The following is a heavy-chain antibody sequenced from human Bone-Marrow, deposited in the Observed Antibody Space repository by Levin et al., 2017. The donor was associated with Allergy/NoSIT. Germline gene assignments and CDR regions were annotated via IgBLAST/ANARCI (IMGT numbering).Heavy chain of an antibody. CDR2: ISSSGDST. V-gene: IGHV3-48*02. J-gene: IGHJ4*02. CDR3: ARDPARGYYDSSGYSGDH. Sequence: GASVKVSCAASGSSFWHYTMNWVRQAPGKGLEWVSCISSSGDSTYYADSVKGRFTISRDNAKNSLYLQLNRLRDEDTALYYCARDPARGYYDSSGYSGDHWGQGTLVTVSS. CDR1: GSSFWHYT. D-gene: IGHD3-22*01.